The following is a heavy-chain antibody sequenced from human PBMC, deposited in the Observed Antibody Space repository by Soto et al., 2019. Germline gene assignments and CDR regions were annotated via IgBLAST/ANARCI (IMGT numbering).Heavy chain of an antibody. CDR2: IHYSGSI. CDR3: AREDDGGDRDYYGLDV. J-gene: IGHJ6*02. V-gene: IGHV4-30-4*08. D-gene: IGHD2-21*02. CDR1: GGTISYEYYL. Sequence: PSETLSLTCTVSGGTISYEYYLWTWIRQSPGKGLEWIGYIHYSGSIIYNPSFKSRVTISVDTSKDQFSLQLSSVTAADTAVYFCAREDDGGDRDYYGLDVWGQGTTVTVSS.